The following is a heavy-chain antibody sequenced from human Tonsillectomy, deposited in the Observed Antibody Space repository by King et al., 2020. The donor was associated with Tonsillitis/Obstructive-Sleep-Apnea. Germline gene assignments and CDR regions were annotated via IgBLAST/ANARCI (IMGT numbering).Heavy chain of an antibody. D-gene: IGHD2-15*01. J-gene: IGHJ6*03. CDR2: IYYSGST. Sequence: QLQESGPGLVKPSQTLSLTCTVSGGSISSGGYYWSWIRQHPGKGLEWIGYIYYSGSTYSNPSLKSRVTISVDTSKNQFSLKLSSVTAADTAVYYCARVGKGYCSGGSCPKTYMDVWGKGTTVTVSS. CDR3: ARVGKGYCSGGSCPKTYMDV. V-gene: IGHV4-31*03. CDR1: GGSISSGGYY.